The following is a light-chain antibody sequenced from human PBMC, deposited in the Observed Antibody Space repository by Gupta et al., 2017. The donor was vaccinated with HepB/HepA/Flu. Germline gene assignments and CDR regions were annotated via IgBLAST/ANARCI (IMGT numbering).Light chain of an antibody. CDR2: AAS. V-gene: IGKV3-15*01. CDR1: QTVSTN. Sequence: EVVMTQSPATLSASPGERVTLSCRASQTVSTNLAWYQQKPGQAPRLLIYAASTRATGIPARFSGGGSGTEFTLTSNSLQSEDFAVYYWQQDNNLRTFGQGTKLEIK. J-gene: IGKJ1*01. CDR3: QQDNNLRT.